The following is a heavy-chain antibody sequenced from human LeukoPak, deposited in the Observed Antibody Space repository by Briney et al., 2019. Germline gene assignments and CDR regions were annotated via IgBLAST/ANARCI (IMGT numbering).Heavy chain of an antibody. CDR3: VRGAGGGDF. Sequence: AGGSLRLSCAASGFTFSSYSMNWVRQAPGKGLEWVSSISSSSSYIYYADSVKGRFTISRDNAKSSLYLQMNSLRGEDTAVYSCVRGAGGGDFWGQGTLVTVSS. J-gene: IGHJ4*02. CDR2: ISSSSSYI. V-gene: IGHV3-21*01. CDR1: GFTFSSYS. D-gene: IGHD6-19*01.